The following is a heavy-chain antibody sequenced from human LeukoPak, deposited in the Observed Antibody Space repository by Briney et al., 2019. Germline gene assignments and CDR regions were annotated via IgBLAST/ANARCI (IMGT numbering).Heavy chain of an antibody. CDR3: TTDGWLGALDY. CDR2: IKSKTDGGTT. J-gene: IGHJ4*02. CDR1: GFTVSSNY. Sequence: GSLRLSCAASGFTVSSNYMSWVRQAPGKGLEWVGRIKSKTDGGTTDYAAPVKGRFTISRDDSENTLYLQMNSLKTEDTAVYYCTTDGWLGALDYWGQGTLVTVSS. D-gene: IGHD6-19*01. V-gene: IGHV3-15*01.